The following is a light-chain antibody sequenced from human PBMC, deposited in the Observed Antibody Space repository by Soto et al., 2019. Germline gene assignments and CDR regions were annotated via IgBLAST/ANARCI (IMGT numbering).Light chain of an antibody. Sequence: QSALTQPASVSESPGQSITISCTGTSSDVGASDFVSWYQQHPGKAPELIIYEISNRPSGVSSRFSGSKSGNTASLTISGLQAEDESDYYCSSYTTSYTLVFGGGTKLTVL. CDR2: EIS. J-gene: IGLJ2*01. CDR3: SSYTTSYTLV. CDR1: SSDVGASDF. V-gene: IGLV2-14*01.